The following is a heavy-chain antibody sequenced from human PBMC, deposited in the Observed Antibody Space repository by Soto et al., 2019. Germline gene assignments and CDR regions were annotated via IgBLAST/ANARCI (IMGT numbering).Heavy chain of an antibody. V-gene: IGHV3-23*01. D-gene: IGHD1-7*01. J-gene: IGHJ4*02. CDR1: GLTLSNYA. Sequence: GGSLRLSCATSGLTLSNYAMSWVRQAPGGGLEWVSSMSGSSSTTYYADSVRGRFTISRDRSKNTLYLQMSSLRAEDTALYYCAKNQERELPRVIDFWGQGTLVTVSS. CDR2: MSGSSSTT. CDR3: AKNQERELPRVIDF.